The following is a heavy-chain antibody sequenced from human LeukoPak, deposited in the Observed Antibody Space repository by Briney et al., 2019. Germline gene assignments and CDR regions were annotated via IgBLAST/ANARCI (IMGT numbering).Heavy chain of an antibody. J-gene: IGHJ3*01. D-gene: IGHD4-17*01. Sequence: SETLSLTCAVSGCSISSGGYYWSWIRQPPGQDLVWIVYIYHSESTYENPSLNSRVTISVNRSKNQFFLKLSSVTAADTAVYYCARGGVTVAPFDAFDVWGQRTMVTVS. V-gene: IGHV4-30-2*01. CDR1: GCSISSGGYY. CDR3: ARGGVTVAPFDAFDV. CDR2: IYHSEST.